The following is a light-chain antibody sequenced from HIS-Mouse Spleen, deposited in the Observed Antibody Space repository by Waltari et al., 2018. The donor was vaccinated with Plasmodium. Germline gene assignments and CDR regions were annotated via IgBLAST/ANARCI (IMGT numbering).Light chain of an antibody. CDR2: KDS. V-gene: IGLV3-25*03. Sequence: SYELTQPPSVSVSPGQTARITCSGDALPKQYAYWYQQKPGQAPVLVIYKDSERPSGIPERVAGSSSGTTVTLTISGVQAEDEADYYCQSADSSGTYLYVFGTGTKVTVL. CDR1: ALPKQY. CDR3: QSADSSGTYLYV. J-gene: IGLJ1*01.